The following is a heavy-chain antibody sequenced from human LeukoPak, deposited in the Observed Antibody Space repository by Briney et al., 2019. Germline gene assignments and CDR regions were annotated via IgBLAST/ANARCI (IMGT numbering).Heavy chain of an antibody. D-gene: IGHD3-3*02. CDR3: ARINGGI. CDR2: ISYSAST. Sequence: PSETLSLTCTVSGGSISTYYWSWVRQPPGKGLEWIGSISYSASTHYNPSLKSRVTVSRDTSKNQFSLKLSSVTAADTAVYYCARINGGIWGQGILVTVSS. J-gene: IGHJ4*02. CDR1: GGSISTYY. V-gene: IGHV4-59*12.